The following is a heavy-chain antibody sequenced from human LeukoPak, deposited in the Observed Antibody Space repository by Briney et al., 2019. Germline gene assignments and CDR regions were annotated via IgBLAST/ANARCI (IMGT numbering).Heavy chain of an antibody. J-gene: IGHJ5*02. CDR3: ARERGVAVAGEGVDP. Sequence: GASVKVSCKASGYTFTRHYIQWVRQAPGQGLEWMGIINPSGGSTSYAQKFQGRVTLTRDTSTSTVYMELSGLRSEDTAVYHCARERGVAVAGEGVDPWGQGTLVTVSS. CDR2: INPSGGST. V-gene: IGHV1-46*01. CDR1: GYTFTRHY. D-gene: IGHD6-19*01.